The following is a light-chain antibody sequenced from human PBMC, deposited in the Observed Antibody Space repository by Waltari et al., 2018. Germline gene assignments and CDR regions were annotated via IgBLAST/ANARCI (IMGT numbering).Light chain of an antibody. CDR2: EVS. J-gene: IGLJ2*01. Sequence: QFALTQPPSASGSPGQSVTISCTGTSSDVGAYKYVSWYQQHPGKAPKLLIYEVSKRASGVPDRFSGSKSGNTASLTVSGLQAEDEADYYCASRGASKVFGGGTKLTVL. CDR3: ASRGASKV. V-gene: IGLV2-8*01. CDR1: SSDVGAYKY.